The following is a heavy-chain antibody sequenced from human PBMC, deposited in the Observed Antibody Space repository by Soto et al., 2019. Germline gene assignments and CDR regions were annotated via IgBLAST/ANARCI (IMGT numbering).Heavy chain of an antibody. CDR3: ATSYGSGYRAVDY. J-gene: IGHJ4*02. D-gene: IGHD3-10*01. V-gene: IGHV1-69*02. CDR2: VNPILSLS. CDR1: GDTFSFYS. Sequence: QVQLVQSGAEVKRPGSSVKVSCKASGDTFSFYSINWVRQAPGLGLEWMGRVNPILSLSNYAQRFQGRVTMTEDKSTSTAYMVISSLRSEDTAIYYCATSYGSGYRAVDYWGQGANVIVSS.